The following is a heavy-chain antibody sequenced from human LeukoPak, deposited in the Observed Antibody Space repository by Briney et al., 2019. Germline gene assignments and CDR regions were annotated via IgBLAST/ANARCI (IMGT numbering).Heavy chain of an antibody. CDR3: ASGYTYGYPFDY. CDR1: GFTFSSYS. D-gene: IGHD5-18*01. CDR2: ISSSSSTI. Sequence: GGSLRLSCAASGFTFSSYSMNWVRQAPGKGLEWVSYISSSSSTIYYADSVKGRFTISRDNSKDTLYLQMNSLRAEDTAVYYCASGYTYGYPFDYWGQGTLVTVSS. V-gene: IGHV3-48*01. J-gene: IGHJ4*02.